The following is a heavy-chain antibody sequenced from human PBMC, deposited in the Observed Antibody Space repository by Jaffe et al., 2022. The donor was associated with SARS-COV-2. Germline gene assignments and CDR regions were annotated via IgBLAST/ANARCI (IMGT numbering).Heavy chain of an antibody. Sequence: QVQLQESGPGLVKPSQTLSLTCTVSGGSISSGSYYWSWIRQPAGKGLEWIGRIYTSGSTNYNPSLKSRVTISVDTSKNQFSLKLSSVTAADTAVYYCARVGAIGSGSYLDYWGQGTLVTVSS. D-gene: IGHD3-10*01. CDR2: IYTSGST. CDR3: ARVGAIGSGSYLDY. V-gene: IGHV4-61*02. CDR1: GGSISSGSYY. J-gene: IGHJ4*02.